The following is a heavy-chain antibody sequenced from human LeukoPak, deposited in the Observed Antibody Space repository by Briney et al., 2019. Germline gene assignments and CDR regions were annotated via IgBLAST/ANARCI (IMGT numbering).Heavy chain of an antibody. CDR1: GGSFSGYF. CDR3: ASELGYCSDDNCYGGWFDP. CDR2: INHSGTT. V-gene: IGHV4-34*01. D-gene: IGHD2-15*01. Sequence: SETLSLTCAVYGGSFSGYFWSCIRQPPGKGLEWIGEINHSGTTNYNPSLKSRVTISLDTSKNQISLKLSSVTAADTAVYYCASELGYCSDDNCYGGWFDPWGQGTLVTVSS. J-gene: IGHJ5*02.